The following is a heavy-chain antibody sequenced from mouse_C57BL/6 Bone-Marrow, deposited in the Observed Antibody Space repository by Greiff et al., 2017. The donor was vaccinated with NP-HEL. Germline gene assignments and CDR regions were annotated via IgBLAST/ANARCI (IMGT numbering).Heavy chain of an antibody. CDR1: GYTFTSYW. CDR3: AKGYGSTDWYFDV. J-gene: IGHJ1*03. CDR2: IDPSDSET. Sequence: VQLQQPGAELVRPGSSVKLSCKASGYTFTSYWMHWVKQRPIQGLEWIGNIDPSDSETHYNQKFKDKATLTVDKSSSTAYMQLSSLTSEDSSVYYCAKGYGSTDWYFDVWGTGTTVTVSS. V-gene: IGHV1-52*01. D-gene: IGHD1-1*01.